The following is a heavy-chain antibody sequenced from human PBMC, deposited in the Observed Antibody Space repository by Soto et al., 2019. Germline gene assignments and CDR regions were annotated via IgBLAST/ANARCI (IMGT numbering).Heavy chain of an antibody. CDR3: ARRQSSSGYGL. D-gene: IGHD6-13*01. V-gene: IGHV4-59*08. CDR1: GGSISSYY. J-gene: IGHJ4*02. Sequence: SETLSLTCTVSGGSISSYYWSWIRQPPGKGLEWIGYIYYSGSTNYNPSLKSRVTISVDTSKNQFSLKLSSVTAADTAVYYCARRQSSSGYGLWGQGTLVTVSS. CDR2: IYYSGST.